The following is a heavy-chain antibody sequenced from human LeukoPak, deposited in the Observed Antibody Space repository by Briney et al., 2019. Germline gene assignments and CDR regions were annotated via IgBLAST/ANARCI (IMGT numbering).Heavy chain of an antibody. D-gene: IGHD3-22*01. CDR2: IYHSGST. CDR3: ARSPLTYYYDSSGYRWDAFDI. Sequence: PSETLSLTCAVSGYSISSGYYWGWIRQPPGKGLEWIGSIYHSGSTYYNPSLKSRVTISVDTSKNQFSLKLSSVTAADTAVYYCARSPLTYYYDSSGYRWDAFDIWGQGTMVTVSS. CDR1: GYSISSGYY. V-gene: IGHV4-38-2*01. J-gene: IGHJ3*02.